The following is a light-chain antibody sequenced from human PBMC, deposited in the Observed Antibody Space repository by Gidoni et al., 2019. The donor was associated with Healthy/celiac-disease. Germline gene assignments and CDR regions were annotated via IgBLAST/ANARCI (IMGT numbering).Light chain of an antibody. Sequence: ELVFTQSPGTLSLSPGESATLSCRASLSVSSSYLAWYQQKPGQAPRLLIYGASSRATGIPDRFSGSGSGTDFTLTISRLEPEDFAVYYCQQYGSSLFTFGAGTKVDIK. CDR3: QQYGSSLFT. CDR1: LSVSSSY. CDR2: GAS. J-gene: IGKJ3*01. V-gene: IGKV3-20*01.